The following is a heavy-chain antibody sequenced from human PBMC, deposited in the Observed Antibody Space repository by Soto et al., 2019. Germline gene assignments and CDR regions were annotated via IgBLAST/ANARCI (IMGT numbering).Heavy chain of an antibody. Sequence: QITLKESGPTLVKPTQTLTLTCTFSGFSLNTGGLGVGWIRQPPGTALEWLALIYWDGDKRYSPSLKSRLSSTREPASDQVVPAMTYMDPEDTAQFHFALSRCGGDCLRSYSSHYCYDMHLWGPGTTVTVSS. CDR1: GFSLNTGGLG. CDR2: IYWDGDK. CDR3: ALSRCGGDCLRSYSSHYCYDMHL. D-gene: IGHD2-21*02. J-gene: IGHJ6*02. V-gene: IGHV2-5*02.